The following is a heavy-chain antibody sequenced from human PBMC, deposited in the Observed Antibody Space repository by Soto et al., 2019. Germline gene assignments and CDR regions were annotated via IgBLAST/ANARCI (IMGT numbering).Heavy chain of an antibody. CDR3: TKTDFWHYYYYYYGMDV. V-gene: IGHV3-30-3*02. CDR2: ISYDGSNK. D-gene: IGHD3-3*01. CDR1: GFTFSSYA. J-gene: IGHJ6*02. Sequence: GGSLRLSCAASGFTFSSYAMHWVRQAPGKGLEWVAVISYDGSNKYYADSVRGRFTISRDNSKNTLYLQMNSLRAEDTAVYYCTKTDFWHYYYYYYGMDVCGPGTTVTVSS.